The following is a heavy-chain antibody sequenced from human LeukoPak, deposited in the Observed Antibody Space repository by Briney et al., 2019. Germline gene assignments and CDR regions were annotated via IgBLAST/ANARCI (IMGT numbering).Heavy chain of an antibody. CDR3: AKGTYYYDSSGLRAQYFQH. CDR1: GFTFDDYA. CDR2: ISWNSGSI. J-gene: IGHJ1*01. V-gene: IGHV3-9*01. Sequence: GRSLRLSCAASGFTFDDYAMHWVRHAPGKGLEWVSGISWNSGSIGYADSVKGRFTISRDNAKNSLYLQMNSLRAEDTALYYCAKGTYYYDSSGLRAQYFQHWGQGTLVTVSS. D-gene: IGHD3-22*01.